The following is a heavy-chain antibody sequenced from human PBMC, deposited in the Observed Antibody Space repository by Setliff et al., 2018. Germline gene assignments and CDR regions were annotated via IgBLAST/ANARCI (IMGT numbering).Heavy chain of an antibody. CDR1: GDSISSSSYY. V-gene: IGHV4-39*07. Sequence: PSETLSLTCSVSGDSISSSSYYWGWIRQPPGKGLEWIGHFHTGGATDYNLSLKSRVTISLDSSKNQFSLRLSSVTAADAAVYFCARESATIGEFPLYYFDKWGQGIPVTVSS. CDR2: FHTGGAT. D-gene: IGHD3-10*01. J-gene: IGHJ4*02. CDR3: ARESATIGEFPLYYFDK.